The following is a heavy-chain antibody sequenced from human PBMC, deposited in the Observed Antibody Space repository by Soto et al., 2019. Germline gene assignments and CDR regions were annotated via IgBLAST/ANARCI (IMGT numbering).Heavy chain of an antibody. CDR1: GFTFSSYW. J-gene: IGHJ6*02. V-gene: IGHV3-74*01. CDR3: ARGHHYGSGSYLVYYYGMDV. Sequence: PGGSLRLSCTASGFTFSSYWMHWVRQAPGKGLVWVSRINSDGSSTSYADSVKGRFTISRDNAKNTLYLQMSSLRAEDTAVYYCARGHHYGSGSYLVYYYGMDVWGQGTTVTVSS. D-gene: IGHD3-10*01. CDR2: INSDGSST.